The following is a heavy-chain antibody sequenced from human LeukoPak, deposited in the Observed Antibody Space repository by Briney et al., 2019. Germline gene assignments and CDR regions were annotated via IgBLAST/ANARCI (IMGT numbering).Heavy chain of an antibody. CDR1: GFTFSSYA. V-gene: IGHV3-64*01. Sequence: GGSLRLSCAASGFTFSSYAMHWVRQAPGKGLEYVSAISSNGGSTYYANSVKDRFTISRDNSKNTMNLQMGSLRAEDTAVYYCARADYYGSGSYSSSCWGQGTLVTVSS. CDR2: ISSNGGST. CDR3: ARADYYGSGSYSSSC. D-gene: IGHD3-10*01. J-gene: IGHJ4*02.